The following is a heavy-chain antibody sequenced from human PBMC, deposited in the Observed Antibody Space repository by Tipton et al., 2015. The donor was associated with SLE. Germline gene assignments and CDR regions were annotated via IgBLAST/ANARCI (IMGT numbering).Heavy chain of an antibody. Sequence: TLSLTCAVYGGSFSGYYWSWIRQPPGKGLEWIGEINHSGSTNYNPSLKSRVTISVDTSKNQFSLKLSSVTAADTAVYYCARVLSEYDILTGYFGYYYGMDVWGQGTTVTVSS. V-gene: IGHV4-34*01. CDR3: ARVLSEYDILTGYFGYYYGMDV. CDR2: INHSGST. J-gene: IGHJ6*02. CDR1: GGSFSGYY. D-gene: IGHD3-9*01.